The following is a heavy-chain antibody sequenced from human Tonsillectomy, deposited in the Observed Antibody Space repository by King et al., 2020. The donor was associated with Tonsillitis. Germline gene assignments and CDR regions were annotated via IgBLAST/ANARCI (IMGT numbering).Heavy chain of an antibody. J-gene: IGHJ4*02. CDR2: ISSSGENT. Sequence: EVQLVESGGGLVQPGGSLRLSCSASGFTFSSYAMHWVRQAPGKGLEYVSAISSSGENTDYADSVKGRFTVSRDNPKNTLYLQMSSLRAEDTAVYYCVKDIFHQGIADYWGQGSLVTVSS. CDR3: VKDIFHQGIADY. D-gene: IGHD6-13*01. V-gene: IGHV3-64D*06. CDR1: GFTFSSYA.